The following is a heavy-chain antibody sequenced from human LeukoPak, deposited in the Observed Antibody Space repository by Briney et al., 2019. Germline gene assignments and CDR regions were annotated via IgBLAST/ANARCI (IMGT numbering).Heavy chain of an antibody. D-gene: IGHD3-16*01. CDR1: GYTFTGYY. CDR2: INPNSGGT. V-gene: IGHV1-2*06. Sequence: ASVKVSCKASGYTFTGYYMHWVRQAPGQGLEWMGRINPNSGGTNYAQKFQGRVTMTRDTSISTVYMELSRLRSDDTAVYYCARGPTIMITFGGPPGGNRFGYWGQGTLVTVSS. CDR3: ARGPTIMITFGGPPGGNRFGY. J-gene: IGHJ4*02.